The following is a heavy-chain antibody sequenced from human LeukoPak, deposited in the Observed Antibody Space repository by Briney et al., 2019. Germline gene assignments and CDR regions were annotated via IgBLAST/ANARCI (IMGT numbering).Heavy chain of an antibody. V-gene: IGHV4-4*07. CDR2: IYTSGST. CDR3: ARLLLQQTHRFDP. CDR1: GGSISSYY. D-gene: IGHD3-22*01. Sequence: SETLSLTCTVSGGSISSYYWSWIRQPAGKGLEWIGRIYTSGSTNYNPSLKSRVSISVDKSKNQFSLKLSSVPAADTAVYYCARLLLQQTHRFDPWGQGTLVTVSS. J-gene: IGHJ5*02.